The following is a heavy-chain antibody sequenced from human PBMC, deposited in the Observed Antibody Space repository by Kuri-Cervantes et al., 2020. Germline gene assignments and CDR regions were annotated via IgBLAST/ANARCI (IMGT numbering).Heavy chain of an antibody. Sequence: GESLKISCAASGFTFSSYAMSWVRQAPGKGLEWVSAISGSGGSTYYADSVKGRFTISRDNSKNTLYLQMNSLRAEDTAVYYCAKEDEYYGSGSYYNNWGQGTLVTVSS. J-gene: IGHJ4*02. CDR1: GFTFSSYA. CDR3: AKEDEYYGSGSYYNN. V-gene: IGHV3-23*01. D-gene: IGHD3-10*01. CDR2: ISGSGGST.